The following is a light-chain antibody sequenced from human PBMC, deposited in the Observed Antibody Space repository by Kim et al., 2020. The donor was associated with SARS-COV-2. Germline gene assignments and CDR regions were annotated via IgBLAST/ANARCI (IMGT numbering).Light chain of an antibody. CDR3: SSYRSYRI. J-gene: IGLJ2*01. CDR1: SRNIGNYNC. Sequence: PGQSITISCTGSSRNIGNYNCVSWYQHHPGKAPRLLIYHVTKRPSGVSIRFSGSKSGNTASLTISGLQAEDEAVYYCSSYRSYRIFGGGTQLTVL. CDR2: HVT. V-gene: IGLV2-14*03.